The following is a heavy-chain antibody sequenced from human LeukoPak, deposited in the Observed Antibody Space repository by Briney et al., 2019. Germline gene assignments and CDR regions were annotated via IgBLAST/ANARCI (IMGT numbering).Heavy chain of an antibody. V-gene: IGHV4-59*01. D-gene: IGHD3-22*01. CDR2: IYYNGST. CDR1: GGSISSYY. CDR3: ARAMHYYDSSGYYDAFDI. Sequence: SETLSLTCTVSGGSISSYYWSWIRQPPGKGLEWIGYIYYNGSTNYNPSLKSRVTISVDTSKNQFSLKLSSVTAADTAVYYCARAMHYYDSSGYYDAFDIWGQGTMVTVSS. J-gene: IGHJ3*02.